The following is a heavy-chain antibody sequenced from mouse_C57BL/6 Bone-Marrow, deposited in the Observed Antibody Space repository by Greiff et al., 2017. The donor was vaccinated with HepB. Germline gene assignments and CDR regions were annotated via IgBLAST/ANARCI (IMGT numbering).Heavy chain of an antibody. J-gene: IGHJ4*01. Sequence: EVQLQQSGGGLVKPGGSLKLSCAASGFTFSDYGMHWVRQAPEKGLEWVAYISSGSSTIYYADTVKGRFTISRDNAKNTLFLQMTSLRSEDTAMYYCARGTTVVATDYYAMDYWGQGTSVTVSS. CDR2: ISSGSSTI. CDR3: ARGTTVVATDYYAMDY. CDR1: GFTFSDYG. V-gene: IGHV5-17*01. D-gene: IGHD1-1*01.